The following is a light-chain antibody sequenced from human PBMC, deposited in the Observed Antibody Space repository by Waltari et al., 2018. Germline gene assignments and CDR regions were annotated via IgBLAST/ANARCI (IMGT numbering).Light chain of an antibody. J-gene: IGKJ4*01. V-gene: IGKV3-11*01. CDR2: DAS. CDR3: QQRYNWPPLT. Sequence: VVLTQSPVTLSLSPGETATPSCRASQTIGTYLAWYQHKLGQSPRPLIYDASTRATGIPARFSGSGSGTDFTLTISGLEAEDSAFYYCQQRYNWPPLTFGGGTKVQTK. CDR1: QTIGTY.